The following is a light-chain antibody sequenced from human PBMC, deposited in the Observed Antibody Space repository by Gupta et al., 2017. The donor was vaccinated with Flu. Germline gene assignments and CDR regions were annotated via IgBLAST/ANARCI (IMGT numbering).Light chain of an antibody. Sequence: EIVLTQSPGTLSLSPGERATLSCRASQSVSSSYLAWYQQKPGQAPRLLIYGASSRATGIPDRFSGSGSGTDFTLTISRREPEDFAVYYCQQDCSSPSSFGQGTKMEIK. CDR2: GAS. CDR1: QSVSSSY. J-gene: IGKJ2*03. V-gene: IGKV3-20*01. CDR3: QQDCSSPSS.